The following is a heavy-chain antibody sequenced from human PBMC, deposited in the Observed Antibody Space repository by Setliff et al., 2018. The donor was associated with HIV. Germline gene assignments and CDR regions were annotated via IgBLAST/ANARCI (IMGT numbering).Heavy chain of an antibody. CDR3: ARYSPRGYTLTGPY. Sequence: KASETLSLTCTVSGDSISSGDYYWSWIRQPPGKGLEWIGYIYYSGSTKHNPSLKSRVTIPLDTSKNQFSLKLTSVTAADTAVYYCARYSPRGYTLTGPYWGQGTLVTVSS. CDR2: IYYSGST. CDR1: GDSISSGDYY. D-gene: IGHD6-25*01. V-gene: IGHV4-61*08. J-gene: IGHJ4*02.